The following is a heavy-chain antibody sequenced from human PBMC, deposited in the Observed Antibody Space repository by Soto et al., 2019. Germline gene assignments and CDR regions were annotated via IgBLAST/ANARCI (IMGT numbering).Heavy chain of an antibody. V-gene: IGHV1-3*01. CDR1: GYTFTSYG. J-gene: IGHJ5*02. CDR3: VRRHVSATGIDWFDP. CDR2: INAANGDT. Sequence: ASVKVSYKASGYTFTSYGLHWVRQAPGQRLEWMGWINAANGDTKYSPKFQGRVTITRDTSASTAYMELSSLRSEDTAVYYCVRRHVSATGIDWFDPWGQGTLVTVSS. D-gene: IGHD6-13*01.